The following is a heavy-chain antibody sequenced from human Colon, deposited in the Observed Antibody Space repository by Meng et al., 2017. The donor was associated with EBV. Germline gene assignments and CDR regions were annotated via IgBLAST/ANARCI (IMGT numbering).Heavy chain of an antibody. CDR3: APRKDYGAP. Sequence: GQVLGSGGGLGQPGGALRLSCAASGFTFSSDAMGWVRQAPGKGLEWVSSISGSGGSTYYSDSVKGRFTISRDNSKNTLYLQMNSLRAEDTAVYYCAPRKDYGAPWGQGTLVTVSS. CDR2: ISGSGGST. V-gene: IGHV3-23*01. CDR1: GFTFSSDA. J-gene: IGHJ5*02. D-gene: IGHD4-17*01.